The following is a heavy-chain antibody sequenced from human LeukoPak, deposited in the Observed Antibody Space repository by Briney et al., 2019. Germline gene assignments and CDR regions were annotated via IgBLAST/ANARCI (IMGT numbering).Heavy chain of an antibody. CDR1: GFTFSSYS. D-gene: IGHD6-13*01. V-gene: IGHV3-21*01. CDR3: ARDRNLGSQFDY. Sequence: GGSLRLSCAASGFTFSSYSMNWVRQAPGKGLEWVSSISSSSSYIYYADSAKGRFTISRDNAKNSLYLQMNSLRAEDTAVYYCARDRNLGSQFDYWGQGTLVTVSS. CDR2: ISSSSSYI. J-gene: IGHJ4*02.